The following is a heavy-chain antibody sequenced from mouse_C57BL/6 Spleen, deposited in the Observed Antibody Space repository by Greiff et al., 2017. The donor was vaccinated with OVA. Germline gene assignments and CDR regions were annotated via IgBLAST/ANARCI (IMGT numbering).Heavy chain of an antibody. V-gene: IGHV1-53*01. Sequence: VQLQQPGTELVKPGASVKLSCKASGYTFTSYWMHWVKQRPGQGLEWIGNINPSNGGTNYNEKFKSKATLTVDKSSSTAYMQLSSLTSEDSAVYYGARGGYGDYDGFDYWGQGTTLTVSS. J-gene: IGHJ2*01. CDR2: INPSNGGT. CDR3: ARGGYGDYDGFDY. CDR1: GYTFTSYW. D-gene: IGHD2-4*01.